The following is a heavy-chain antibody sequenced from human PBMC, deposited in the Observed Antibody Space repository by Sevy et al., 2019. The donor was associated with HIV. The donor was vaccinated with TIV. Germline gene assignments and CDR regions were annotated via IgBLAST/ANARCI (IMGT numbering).Heavy chain of an antibody. J-gene: IGHJ2*01. Sequence: GGSLRLSCVASGFSFGDYAMHWVRLPPGKGPEWVAGVSWNSGAKGYADSVKGRFTLSRDNAKNSLYLQMNSLRAEDTAVYYCARCSSDRGYYYDSSGYIHYWYFDLWGRGTLVTVSS. CDR1: GFSFGDYA. CDR2: VSWNSGAK. V-gene: IGHV3-9*01. D-gene: IGHD3-22*01. CDR3: ARCSSDRGYYYDSSGYIHYWYFDL.